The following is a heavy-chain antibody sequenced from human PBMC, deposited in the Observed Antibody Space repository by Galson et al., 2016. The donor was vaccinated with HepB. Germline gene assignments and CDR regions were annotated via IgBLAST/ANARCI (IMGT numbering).Heavy chain of an antibody. CDR2: IYWDDDK. Sequence: PALVKPTQTLTLTCTFSGFSLTTGGVGVGWIRQPPGKALEWLALIYWDDDKRYSPSLKSRLTITKDTSKNQVVLTMTNVDPVDTATYYCAHKKGAARRVRGFDFWGQGTLVTVSS. J-gene: IGHJ4*02. CDR3: AHKKGAARRVRGFDF. D-gene: IGHD6-6*01. CDR1: GFSLTTGGVG. V-gene: IGHV2-5*02.